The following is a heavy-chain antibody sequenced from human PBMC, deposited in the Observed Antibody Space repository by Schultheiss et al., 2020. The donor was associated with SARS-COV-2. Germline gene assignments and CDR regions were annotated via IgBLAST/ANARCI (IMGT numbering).Heavy chain of an antibody. Sequence: GGSLRLSCAASGFTFSSYGMHWVRQAPGKGLEWVAVISYDGSNKYYADSVKGRFTISRDNSKNTLYLQMNSLRAEDTAVYYCASRVLLWFGGNYYYYGMDVWGQGTTVTVSS. CDR3: ASRVLLWFGGNYYYYGMDV. J-gene: IGHJ6*02. V-gene: IGHV3-30*12. CDR2: ISYDGSNK. D-gene: IGHD3-10*01. CDR1: GFTFSSYG.